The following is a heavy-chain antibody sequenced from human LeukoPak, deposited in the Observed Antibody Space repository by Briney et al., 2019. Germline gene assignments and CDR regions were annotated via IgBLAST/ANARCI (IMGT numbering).Heavy chain of an antibody. V-gene: IGHV1-46*01. CDR2: INPSGGST. Sequence: GASVKVSCKASGYTFTSYYMHWVRQAPGQGLEWMGIINPSGGSTSYAQKFQGRVTMTRDTSTSTVYMELSSLRSEDTAVYYCARGDYGGNSGEGEYFDYWGQGTLVTVSS. J-gene: IGHJ4*02. CDR3: ARGDYGGNSGEGEYFDY. D-gene: IGHD4-23*01. CDR1: GYTFTSYY.